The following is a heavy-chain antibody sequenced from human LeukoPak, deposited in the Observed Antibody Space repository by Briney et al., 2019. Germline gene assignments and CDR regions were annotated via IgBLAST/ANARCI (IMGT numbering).Heavy chain of an antibody. J-gene: IGHJ4*02. CDR3: ARVHCSSSSCYRPRGYFDY. D-gene: IGHD2-2*01. V-gene: IGHV4-34*01. CDR2: INHSGST. Sequence: SETLSLTCAVCGGSFSGYYWSWIRQPPGKGLEWIGEINHSGSTSYNPSLKSRVTISVFTSKNQFSLKLSSVTAADTAVYYCARVHCSSSSCYRPRGYFDYWGQGTLVTVS. CDR1: GGSFSGYY.